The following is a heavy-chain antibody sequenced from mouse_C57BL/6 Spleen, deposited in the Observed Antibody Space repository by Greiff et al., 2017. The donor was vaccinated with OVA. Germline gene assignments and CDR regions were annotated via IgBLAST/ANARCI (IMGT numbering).Heavy chain of an antibody. D-gene: IGHD3-3*01. CDR2: IDPSDSYT. V-gene: IGHV1-59*01. Sequence: QVQLQQPGAELVRPGTSVKLSCKASGYTFTSYWLHWVKQRPGQGLEWIGVIDPSDSYTNYNQKFKGQATLTVDTSSSTAYMQLSSLTSEDSAVYYCARRGTLYAMDYWGQGTSVTVSS. CDR1: GYTFTSYW. CDR3: ARRGTLYAMDY. J-gene: IGHJ4*01.